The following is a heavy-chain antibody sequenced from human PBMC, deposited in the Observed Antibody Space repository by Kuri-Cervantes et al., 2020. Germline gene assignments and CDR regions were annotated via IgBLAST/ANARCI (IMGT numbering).Heavy chain of an antibody. J-gene: IGHJ6*02. V-gene: IGHV1-8*01. CDR3: AKADDILTGWGGMDV. D-gene: IGHD3-9*01. Sequence: ASVKVSCKASGYTFTSYDINWVRQATGQGLEWMGWMNPNSGNTGYAQKFQGRVTMTRDTSISTAYMGLSRLRSDDTAVYYCAKADDILTGWGGMDVWGQGTTVTVSS. CDR1: GYTFTSYD. CDR2: MNPNSGNT.